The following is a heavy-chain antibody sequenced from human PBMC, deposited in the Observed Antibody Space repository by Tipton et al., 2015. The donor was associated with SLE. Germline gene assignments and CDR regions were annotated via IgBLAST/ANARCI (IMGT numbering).Heavy chain of an antibody. V-gene: IGHV4-38-2*01. CDR2: IYYSGST. CDR1: GYSISSDYY. CDR3: ARRDAFDI. J-gene: IGHJ3*02. Sequence: LRLSCAVSGYSISSDYYWGWIRQPPGKGLEWIGSIYYSGSTYYNPSLKSRVTISVDTSKNQFSLKLSSVTAADTAVYYCARRDAFDIWGQGTMVTVSS.